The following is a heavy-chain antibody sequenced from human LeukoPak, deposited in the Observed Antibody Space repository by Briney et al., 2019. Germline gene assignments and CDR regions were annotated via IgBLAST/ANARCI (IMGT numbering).Heavy chain of an antibody. J-gene: IGHJ4*02. CDR1: GCTFSSYA. V-gene: IGHV1-69*01. CDR3: ARGTRDILTGYYAGSDQ. Sequence: SVKVSCKASGCTFSSYAISWVRQAPGQGLEWMGGIIPIFGTANYAQKFQGRVTITADESTSTAYMELSSLRSEDTAVYYCARGTRDILTGYYAGSDQWGQGTLVTVSS. CDR2: IIPIFGTA. D-gene: IGHD3-9*01.